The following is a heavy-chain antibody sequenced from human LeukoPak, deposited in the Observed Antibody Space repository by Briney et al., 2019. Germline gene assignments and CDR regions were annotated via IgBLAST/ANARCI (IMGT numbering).Heavy chain of an antibody. Sequence: SETLSLTCTVSGGSISSYYWSWIRQPPGKGLEWIGYIYYSGSTNYNPSLKSRVTISVDTSKNQFSLKLSSVTAADTAVYYCARVGTYGSGSYLSWLNYWGQGTLVTVSS. CDR1: GGSISSYY. CDR3: ARVGTYGSGSYLSWLNY. D-gene: IGHD3-10*01. CDR2: IYYSGST. J-gene: IGHJ4*02. V-gene: IGHV4-59*01.